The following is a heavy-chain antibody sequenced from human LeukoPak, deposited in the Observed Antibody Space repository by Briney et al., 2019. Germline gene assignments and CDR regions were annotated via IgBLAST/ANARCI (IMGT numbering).Heavy chain of an antibody. D-gene: IGHD6-6*01. Sequence: SETLSLTCAVYGGSLSGYYWSWIRQPPGKGLEWIGEINHSGSTNYNPSLKSRVTISVDTSKNQFSLKLSSVTAADTAVYYCARRRYSSSSDRFYYYYYYMDVWGKGTTVTVSS. CDR1: GGSLSGYY. CDR3: ARRRYSSSSDRFYYYYYYMDV. CDR2: INHSGST. V-gene: IGHV4-34*01. J-gene: IGHJ6*03.